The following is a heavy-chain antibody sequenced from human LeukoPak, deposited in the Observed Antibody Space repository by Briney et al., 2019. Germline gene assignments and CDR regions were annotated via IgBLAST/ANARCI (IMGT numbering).Heavy chain of an antibody. CDR3: AVHSSSWYENAFDI. CDR2: IYSGGST. CDR1: GFTVSSNY. J-gene: IGHJ3*02. Sequence: GGSLRLSCAASGFTVSSNYMSWVRQAPGKGLEWVSVIYSGGSTYYAASVKGRFTISRDNSKNTLYLQMNSLRAEDTAVYYCAVHSSSWYENAFDIWGQGTMVTVSS. D-gene: IGHD6-13*01. V-gene: IGHV3-66*02.